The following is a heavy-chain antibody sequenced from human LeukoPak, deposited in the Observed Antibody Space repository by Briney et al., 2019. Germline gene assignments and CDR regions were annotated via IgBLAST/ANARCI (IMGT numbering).Heavy chain of an antibody. CDR1: GNTFTSYY. Sequence: ASVKVSCKASGNTFTSYYIHWVRQAPGQGLEWMGWINPNSGGTNYAQKFQGRVTMTRDTSISTAYMELSRLRSDDTAVYYCARDESRAASAAEWGQGTLVTVSS. J-gene: IGHJ4*02. CDR3: ARDESRAASAAE. V-gene: IGHV1-2*02. D-gene: IGHD6-13*01. CDR2: INPNSGGT.